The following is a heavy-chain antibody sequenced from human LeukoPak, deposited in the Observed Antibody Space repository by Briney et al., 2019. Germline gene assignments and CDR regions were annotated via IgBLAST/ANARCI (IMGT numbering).Heavy chain of an antibody. CDR1: GFTFSSYW. J-gene: IGHJ4*02. CDR3: ARGSGLRFLEWSSYYFDY. D-gene: IGHD3-3*01. V-gene: IGHV3-7*01. CDR2: IKQDGSEK. Sequence: GGSLRLSCAASGFTFSSYWMSWVRQAPGKGLEWVANIKQDGSEKYYVDSVKGRFTISRDNAKNSLYLQMNSLRAEDTAVYYCARGSGLRFLEWSSYYFDYWGQGTLVTVSS.